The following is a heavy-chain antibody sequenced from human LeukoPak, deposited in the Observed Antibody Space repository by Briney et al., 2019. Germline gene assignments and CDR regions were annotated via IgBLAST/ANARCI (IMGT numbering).Heavy chain of an antibody. Sequence: SETLSLTCIVSGDSISGYHWSWIRQPPEKGLEWIGYVHYSGATSYNPSLRSRVTISVDTSNNQFSLKMTSVTAADTAVYYCARWGIAARIDYWGQGTLVTVSS. J-gene: IGHJ4*02. V-gene: IGHV4-59*12. CDR3: ARWGIAARIDY. CDR1: GDSISGYH. CDR2: VHYSGAT. D-gene: IGHD6-6*01.